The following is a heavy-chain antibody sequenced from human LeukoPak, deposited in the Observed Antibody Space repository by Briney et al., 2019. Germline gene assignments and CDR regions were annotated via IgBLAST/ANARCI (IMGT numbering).Heavy chain of an antibody. J-gene: IGHJ4*02. V-gene: IGHV1-8*01. D-gene: IGHD7-27*01. Sequence: GASVKVSCKASGYTFTSHHINWVRQAAGQGPEWMGWMNPNSGNTAYAQKFQGRVTMTWDTSINTAYMELDSLRSVDTAVYYCARGRPTNLGGIYWGQGSLVTVSP. CDR1: GYTFTSHH. CDR2: MNPNSGNT. CDR3: ARGRPTNLGGIY.